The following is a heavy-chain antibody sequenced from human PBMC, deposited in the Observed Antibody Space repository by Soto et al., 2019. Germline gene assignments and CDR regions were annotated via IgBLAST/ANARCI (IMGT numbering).Heavy chain of an antibody. CDR2: IRLYSDGT. CDR3: GRVVPGAEAWLGI. Sequence: QVQLVQSGGEVKRPRASVKVSCKTSGYTFSNYGITWVRQAPGQPLQWLGRIRLYSDGTNYAQKFQGRASMTTDTATPTAYMELRSVRSDDTAVYYCGRVVPGAEAWLGIWVEGTMVTVSS. J-gene: IGHJ4*02. CDR1: GYTFSNYG. V-gene: IGHV1-18*01. D-gene: IGHD2-2*01.